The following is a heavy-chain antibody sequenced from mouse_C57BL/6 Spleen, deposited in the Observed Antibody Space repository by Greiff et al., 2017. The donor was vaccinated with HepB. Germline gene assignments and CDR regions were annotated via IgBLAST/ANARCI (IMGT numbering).Heavy chain of an antibody. CDR1: GFTFSDYY. CDR3: ARDGNYRAMDY. J-gene: IGHJ4*01. CDR2: INYDGSST. Sequence: EVNVVESEGGLVQPGSSMKLSCTASGFTFSDYYMAWVRQVPEKGLEWVANINYDGSSTYYLDSLKSRFIISRDNAKNILYLQMSSLKSEDTATYYCARDGNYRAMDYWGQGTSVTVSS. V-gene: IGHV5-16*01. D-gene: IGHD2-1*01.